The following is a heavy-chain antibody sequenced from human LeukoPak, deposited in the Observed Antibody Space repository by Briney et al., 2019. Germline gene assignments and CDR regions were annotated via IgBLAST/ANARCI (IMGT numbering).Heavy chain of an antibody. V-gene: IGHV3-23*01. CDR3: AKVTKVVVAATPIDY. CDR1: GFTFSSYA. D-gene: IGHD2-15*01. CDR2: ISGSGGST. Sequence: GSLELSCAASGFTFSSYAMSRVRQAPGKGLEWVSAISGSGGSTYYADSVKGRFTISRDNSKNTLYLQMNSLRAEDTAVYYCAKVTKVVVAATPIDYWGQGTLVTVSS. J-gene: IGHJ4*02.